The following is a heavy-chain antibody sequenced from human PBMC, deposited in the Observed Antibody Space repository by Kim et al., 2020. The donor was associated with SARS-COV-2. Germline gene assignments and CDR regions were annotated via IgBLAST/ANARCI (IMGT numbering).Heavy chain of an antibody. V-gene: IGHV1-3*01. CDR3: ARDPNRGYSSGCPRDP. CDR1: GYTFTSYA. D-gene: IGHD6-19*01. J-gene: IGHJ5*02. CDR2: INAGNGNT. Sequence: ASVKVSCKASGYTFTSYAMHWVRQAPGQRLEWMGWINAGNGNTKYSQKFQGRVTITRDTSASTAYMELSSLRSEDTAVYYCARDPNRGYSSGCPRDPWGQGTLVTVSS.